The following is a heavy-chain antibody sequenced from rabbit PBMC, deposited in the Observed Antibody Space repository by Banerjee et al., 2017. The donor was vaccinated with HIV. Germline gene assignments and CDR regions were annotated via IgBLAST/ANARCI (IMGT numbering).Heavy chain of an antibody. V-gene: IGHV1S47*01. CDR1: GIDFSNYG. CDR3: VRDRGYSSAWGGYYFNL. Sequence: QEQLVESGGSLVTLGGSLKLSCQASGIDFSNYGISWVRQAPGKGLEWIAYIYPYYGNINYAGWVNGRLTISSHNAQNTLYLQLNSLTVADTATYFCVRDRGYSSAWGGYYFNLWGPGTLVTVS. CDR2: IYPYYGNI. D-gene: IGHD4-1*01. J-gene: IGHJ4*01.